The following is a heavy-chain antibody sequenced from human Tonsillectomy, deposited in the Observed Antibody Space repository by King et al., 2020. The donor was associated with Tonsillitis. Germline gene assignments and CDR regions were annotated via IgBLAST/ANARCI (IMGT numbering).Heavy chain of an antibody. J-gene: IGHJ6*03. Sequence: QLVQSGGGLVQPGGSLRLSCAASGFNVSSSYMSWVRQAPGKGLEWVSVIFSGGSTYYADSVKGRFTISRHNSKNTLFLQMNSLRTEDTAVYYCARQGANIRHYYSYIDFWGKGTTVTVSS. V-gene: IGHV3-53*04. CDR1: GFNVSSSY. D-gene: IGHD2/OR15-2a*01. CDR2: IFSGGST. CDR3: ARQGANIRHYYSYIDF.